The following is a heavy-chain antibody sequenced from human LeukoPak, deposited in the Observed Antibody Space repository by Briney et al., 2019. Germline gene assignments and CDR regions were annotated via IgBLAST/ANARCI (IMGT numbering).Heavy chain of an antibody. D-gene: IGHD3-16*01. CDR3: AKARGRGDYVWGSYLDY. V-gene: IGHV3-23*01. Sequence: PGGSLRLSCAASGFTFSSSAMSWVRQVPGKGLEWVSGISASGGSTSYADSVRGRFTISRDNSKNTLYLQMNSLRAEDTAVYYCAKARGRGDYVWGSYLDYWGQGTLVTFSS. J-gene: IGHJ4*02. CDR1: GFTFSSSA. CDR2: ISASGGST.